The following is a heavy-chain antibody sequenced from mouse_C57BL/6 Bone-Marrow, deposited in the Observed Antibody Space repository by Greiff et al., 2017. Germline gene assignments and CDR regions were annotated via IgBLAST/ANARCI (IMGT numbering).Heavy chain of an antibody. J-gene: IGHJ2*01. V-gene: IGHV1-19*01. Sequence: ELHLVESEPVLVKPGASVKMSCKASGYTFTDYYMNWVKQSHGKSLEWIGVINPYNGGTSYNQKFKGKATLTVDKSSSTAYMELNSLTSEDSAVYYCASLGRNYWGQGTTLTVSS. CDR3: ASLGRNY. D-gene: IGHD4-1*01. CDR1: GYTFTDYY. CDR2: INPYNGGT.